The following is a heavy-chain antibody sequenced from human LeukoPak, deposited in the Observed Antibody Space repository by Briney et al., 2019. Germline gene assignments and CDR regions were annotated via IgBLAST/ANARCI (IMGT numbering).Heavy chain of an antibody. CDR3: ARPRDYGDAFDI. Sequence: SETLSLTCSVSGGSISRYYWSWIRQPAGKGLEWIGRVYTSGSTNYNPSLKSRVTMSVDTSKNQFSLKLSSVTAADTAVYYCARPRDYGDAFDIWGQGTMVTVSS. D-gene: IGHD4-17*01. V-gene: IGHV4-4*07. CDR2: VYTSGST. J-gene: IGHJ3*02. CDR1: GGSISRYY.